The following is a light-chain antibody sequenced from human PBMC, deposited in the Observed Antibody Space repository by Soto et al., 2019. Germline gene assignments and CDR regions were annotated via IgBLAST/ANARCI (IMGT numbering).Light chain of an antibody. CDR3: QQHGSSPVT. J-gene: IGKJ1*01. CDR2: GAS. CDR1: QSISSSY. Sequence: EIVLTQSPGTLSLSPGERATLSCRASQSISSSYLTWYQQKPGQPPRLLIYGASSRATGVPDRFSGRGSGTDFTFTISRLEPEDFAVYYCQQHGSSPVTFGQGTKVEIK. V-gene: IGKV3-20*01.